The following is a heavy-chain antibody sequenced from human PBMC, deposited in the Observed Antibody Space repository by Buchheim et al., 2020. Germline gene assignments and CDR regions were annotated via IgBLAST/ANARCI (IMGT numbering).Heavy chain of an antibody. D-gene: IGHD4-11*01. CDR1: GFTFSSYA. Sequence: EVQLLESGGGLVQPGGSLRLSCGASGFTFSSYAMRWVRQAAGKGLEWVSAISDSGGSTYYADSVRGRFTISRDNSKNTLYLQMNSLRAEDTAVYYCARDQGLPLQFDYWGQGTL. CDR2: ISDSGGST. CDR3: ARDQGLPLQFDY. V-gene: IGHV3-23*01. J-gene: IGHJ4*02.